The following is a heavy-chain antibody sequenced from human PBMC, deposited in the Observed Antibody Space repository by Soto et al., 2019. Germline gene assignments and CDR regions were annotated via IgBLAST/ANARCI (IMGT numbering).Heavy chain of an antibody. V-gene: IGHV3-74*01. D-gene: IGHD4-17*01. Sequence: GGSLRLSCAASGFTFSSYWMHWVRQAPGKGLVWVSRINSDGSSTSYADSVKGRFTISRDNAKNTLYLQMNSLRAEDTAVYYCARVNGDCYYYGMDVWGQGTTVTVSS. CDR3: ARVNGDCYYYGMDV. J-gene: IGHJ6*02. CDR2: INSDGSST. CDR1: GFTFSSYW.